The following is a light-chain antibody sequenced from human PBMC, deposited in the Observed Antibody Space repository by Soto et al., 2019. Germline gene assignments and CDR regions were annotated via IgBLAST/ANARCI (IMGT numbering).Light chain of an antibody. Sequence: DIQMTQSPSTLSASVGDRVTITCXASQSISSWLAWYQQKQGKXPKXXIYDASSLESGVPSRFSGSGSGTEFTITISSLQPDDFATYDCQQYNSYSWTFGQGTKVDIK. CDR3: QQYNSYSWT. V-gene: IGKV1-5*01. CDR1: QSISSW. CDR2: DAS. J-gene: IGKJ1*01.